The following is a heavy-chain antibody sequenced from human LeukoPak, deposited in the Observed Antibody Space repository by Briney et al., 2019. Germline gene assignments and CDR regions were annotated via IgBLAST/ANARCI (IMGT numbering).Heavy chain of an antibody. CDR3: ARDLGFLEWSPHDAFDI. Sequence: GGSLRLSCAASGFTVGYNYMTWVRQAPGKGLEWVAAIYNSGSTYYAYSVKGRFTISRDNSKNTLYLQMNSLRAEDTAVYYCARDLGFLEWSPHDAFDIWGQGTMVTVSS. CDR2: IYNSGST. J-gene: IGHJ3*02. V-gene: IGHV3-66*01. CDR1: GFTVGYNY. D-gene: IGHD3-3*01.